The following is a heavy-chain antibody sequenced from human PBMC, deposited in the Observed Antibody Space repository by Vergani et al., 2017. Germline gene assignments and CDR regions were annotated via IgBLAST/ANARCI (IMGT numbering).Heavy chain of an antibody. Sequence: EVLLVESGGGLVQPGGSLSLSCAASGFTFSAYWMNWVRQAPGKGLEWVANIKQDGSETYYVDSVKGRFTISRDNANYLVYLQMSSVRADDTAVYYCAXDYGSGPPQSRRLLYDIGWFDPWGQGTLVTVSS. D-gene: IGHD3-10*01. CDR1: GFTFSAYW. CDR3: AXDYGSGPPQSRRLLYDIGWFDP. CDR2: IKQDGSET. V-gene: IGHV3-7*04. J-gene: IGHJ5*02.